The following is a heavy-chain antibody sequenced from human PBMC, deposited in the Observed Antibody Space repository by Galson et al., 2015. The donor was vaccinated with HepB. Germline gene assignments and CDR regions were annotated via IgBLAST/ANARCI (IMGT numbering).Heavy chain of an antibody. D-gene: IGHD3-16*01. CDR2: VSVNGSST. V-gene: IGHV3-23*01. J-gene: IGHJ6*02. CDR1: RFALSNYG. Sequence: SLRLSCAASRFALSNYGMTWVRQAPGKGLEWVSGVSVNGSSTYYADSVKGRFTISRDNTRNTLYLQMNSLRAEDTAVYYCARDSWRSDTYYYDYGMDVWGQGTTVTVSS. CDR3: ARDSWRSDTYYYDYGMDV.